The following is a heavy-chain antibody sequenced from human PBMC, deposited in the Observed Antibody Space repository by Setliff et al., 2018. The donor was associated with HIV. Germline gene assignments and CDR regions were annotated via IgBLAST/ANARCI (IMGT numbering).Heavy chain of an antibody. V-gene: IGHV1-69*05. CDR3: AARIAVAAPIFQDAFDI. CDR1: GGTFSSYA. CDR2: IIPIFGTA. Sequence: SVKVFCKASGGTFSSYAISWVRQAPGQGLEWMGGIIPIFGTANYAQKFQGRVTITTDESTSTAYMELSSLRSEDTAVYYCAARIAVAAPIFQDAFDIWGQGTMVTVSS. J-gene: IGHJ3*02. D-gene: IGHD6-19*01.